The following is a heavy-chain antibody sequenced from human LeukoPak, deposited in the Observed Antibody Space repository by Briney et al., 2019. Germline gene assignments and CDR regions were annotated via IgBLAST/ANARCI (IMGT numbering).Heavy chain of an antibody. Sequence: GGSLRLSCVVSGVTFSSYVMSWVRQAPGKGLDWVASISGSGGSTYYVDSVKGRFTISRDNSKNMLYLHVSSPRAEDTAVYYCARGYSASWGQGTLVTVSS. J-gene: IGHJ5*02. D-gene: IGHD5-12*01. CDR1: GVTFSSYV. V-gene: IGHV3-23*01. CDR3: ARGYSAS. CDR2: ISGSGGST.